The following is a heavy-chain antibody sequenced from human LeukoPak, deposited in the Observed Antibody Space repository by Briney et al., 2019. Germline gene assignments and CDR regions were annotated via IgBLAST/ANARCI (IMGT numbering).Heavy chain of an antibody. CDR1: GFTVSSNY. D-gene: IGHD3-3*01. Sequence: GGSLRLSCAASGFTVSSNYMMWVPPAPGRGLVGVLDLYSGGSPYYADSVKGRFTISRDKPKNTLYLQMNSLRAEDTAVYYCARVKGAENTIFGVVTQGYYYYYMDVWGKGTTVTVSS. CDR2: LYSGGSP. V-gene: IGHV3-53*01. CDR3: ARVKGAENTIFGVVTQGYYYYYMDV. J-gene: IGHJ6*03.